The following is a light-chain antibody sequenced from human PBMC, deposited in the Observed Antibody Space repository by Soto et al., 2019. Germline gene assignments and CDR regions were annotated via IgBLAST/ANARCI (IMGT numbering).Light chain of an antibody. V-gene: IGKV3-20*01. Sequence: IVLTQSPGTLSLSPGERATLSCRASQSVTSSYLAWYQQKPGQAPRLLIYGASIMNTGIPARFSGSGSGTDFTLTISRLQPEDFAMYYCQQYGSSPNTFGPGTKLEI. CDR2: GAS. CDR1: QSVTSSY. J-gene: IGKJ2*01. CDR3: QQYGSSPNT.